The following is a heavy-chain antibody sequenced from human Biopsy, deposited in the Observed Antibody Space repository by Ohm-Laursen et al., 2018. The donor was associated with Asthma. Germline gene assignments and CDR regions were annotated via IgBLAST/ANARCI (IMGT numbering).Heavy chain of an antibody. CDR1: GGSISSSSYY. CDR2: IYYSGST. CDR3: ARFTASITIFGVVNNWFDP. Sequence: GTLSLTCTVSGGSISSSSYYWGWIRQPPGKGLEWIGSIYYSGSTYYNPSLKSRVTISLDTPKNQFSLKLSSVTAADTAVYYCARFTASITIFGVVNNWFDPWGQGTLVTVSS. V-gene: IGHV4-39*01. J-gene: IGHJ5*02. D-gene: IGHD3-3*01.